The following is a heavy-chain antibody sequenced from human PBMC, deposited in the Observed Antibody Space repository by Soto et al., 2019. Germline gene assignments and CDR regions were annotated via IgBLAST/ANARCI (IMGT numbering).Heavy chain of an antibody. J-gene: IGHJ4*02. CDR3: AREGVATLPLDY. Sequence: SETLSLTCTVSGGSISSYYWSWIRQPAGKGLEWIGRIQTSGNTNYNPSLKSRVTMSVDTSKNQFSLKLSSVTAADTAVYYCAREGVATLPLDYWGQGTLVTVS. CDR1: GGSISSYY. V-gene: IGHV4-4*07. CDR2: IQTSGNT. D-gene: IGHD6-6*01.